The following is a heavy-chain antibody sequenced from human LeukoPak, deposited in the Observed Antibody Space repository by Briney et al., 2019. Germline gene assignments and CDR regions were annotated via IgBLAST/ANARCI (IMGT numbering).Heavy chain of an antibody. CDR2: IYSGGST. V-gene: IGHV3-53*01. CDR1: GFTVSSNY. J-gene: IGHJ4*02. Sequence: PGGSLRLSCAASGFTVSSNYMSWVRQAPGKGLEWVSVIYSGGSTYYADSVKSRFTISRDNSKNTLYLQMNSLRAEDTAVYYCASGYDSSGYYPFDYWGQGTLVTVSS. D-gene: IGHD3-22*01. CDR3: ASGYDSSGYYPFDY.